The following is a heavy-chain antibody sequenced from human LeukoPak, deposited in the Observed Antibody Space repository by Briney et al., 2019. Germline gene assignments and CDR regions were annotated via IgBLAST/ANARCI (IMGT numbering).Heavy chain of an antibody. J-gene: IGHJ3*02. CDR3: AKALGRGGGTWDAFDI. Sequence: PGGSLRLSCAASGFTFSSYGMHWVRQAPGKGLEWVAVISYDGSNKYYADSVKGRFTISRDNSKNTLYLQMNSLRAEDTAVYYCAKALGRGGGTWDAFDIWGQGTMVTVSS. V-gene: IGHV3-30*18. CDR1: GFTFSSYG. CDR2: ISYDGSNK. D-gene: IGHD2-15*01.